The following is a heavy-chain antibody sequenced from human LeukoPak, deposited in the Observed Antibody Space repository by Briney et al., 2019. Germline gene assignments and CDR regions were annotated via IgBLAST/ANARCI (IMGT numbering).Heavy chain of an antibody. D-gene: IGHD3-16*01. CDR2: IIPIFGTA. V-gene: IGHV1-69*13. CDR1: GGTFSSYA. CDR3: ARGGISGGGALDI. Sequence: ASVKVSCKASGGTFSSYAISWVRQAPGQGLEWMGGIIPIFGTANYAQKFQGRVTITADESTSTAYMELSSLRSDDTAVYYCARGGISGGGALDIWGQGTTVTVSS. J-gene: IGHJ3*02.